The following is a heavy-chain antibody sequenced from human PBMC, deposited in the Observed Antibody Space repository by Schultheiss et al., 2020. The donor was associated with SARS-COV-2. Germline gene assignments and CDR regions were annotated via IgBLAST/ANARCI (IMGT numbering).Heavy chain of an antibody. J-gene: IGHJ4*02. D-gene: IGHD3-22*01. V-gene: IGHV3-23*01. CDR2: ISGSGGST. CDR1: GFTFSSYA. Sequence: GGSLRLSCAASGFTFSSYAMSWVRQAPGKGLEWVSAISGSGGSTYYADSVKGRFTISRDNSKNTLYLQMNSLRAEDTAVYYCAKAEAYYYDSSGGYYFDYWGLGTLVTVSS. CDR3: AKAEAYYYDSSGGYYFDY.